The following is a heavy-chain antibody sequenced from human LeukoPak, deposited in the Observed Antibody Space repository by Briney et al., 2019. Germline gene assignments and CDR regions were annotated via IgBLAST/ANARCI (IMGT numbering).Heavy chain of an antibody. CDR2: ISGGGGTT. CDR1: GFTFSSYA. Sequence: GGSLRLSCAASGFTFSSYAMSWVREAPGKGLEWVSRISGGGGTTYYAASVKGRFTISRDNSKNTLYLQINSLRAEDTAVYYCAKDGADYDSDYFDYWGQGTLVTVSS. CDR3: AKDGADYDSDYFDY. J-gene: IGHJ4*02. V-gene: IGHV3-23*01. D-gene: IGHD3-3*01.